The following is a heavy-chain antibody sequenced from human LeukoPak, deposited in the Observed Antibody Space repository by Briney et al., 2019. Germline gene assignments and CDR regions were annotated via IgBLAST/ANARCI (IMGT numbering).Heavy chain of an antibody. CDR2: ISGSGGST. J-gene: IGHJ4*02. V-gene: IGHV3-23*01. Sequence: GGSLRLSCTASGFTFSSYWMNWVRQAPGTGLEWVSAISGSGGSTYYADSVKGRFTISRDNSKNTLYLQMNSLRAEDTAVYYCAKRGYYYDSSGYLSDYWGQGTLVTVSS. CDR1: GFTFSSYW. D-gene: IGHD3-22*01. CDR3: AKRGYYYDSSGYLSDY.